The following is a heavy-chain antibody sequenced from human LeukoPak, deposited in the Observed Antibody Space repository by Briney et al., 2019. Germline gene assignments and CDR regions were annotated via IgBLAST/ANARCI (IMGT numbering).Heavy chain of an antibody. CDR3: ARVIGHYDFWSGYYTGYYYMDV. V-gene: IGHV1-69*06. D-gene: IGHD3-3*01. CDR2: IIPIFGTA. Sequence: ASVKVSCKASGYTFTSYGISWVRQAPGQGLEWMGGIIPIFGTANYAQKFQGRVTITADKSTSTAYMELSSLRSEDTAVYYCARVIGHYDFWSGYYTGYYYMDVWGKGTTVTVSS. J-gene: IGHJ6*03. CDR1: GYTFTSYG.